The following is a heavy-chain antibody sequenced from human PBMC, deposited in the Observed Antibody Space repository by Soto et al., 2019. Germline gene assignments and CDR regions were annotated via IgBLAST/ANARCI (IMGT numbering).Heavy chain of an antibody. Sequence: GGSLRLSCAASGFTFSSYGMSWVRQVAGKGLEWVSGLSGSGDTTYYADSVKGRFTISRDNFKKTLYLQLNSLRVEDTARYYCVRDSFPFDYWGQGTLVTVSS. CDR3: VRDSFPFDY. V-gene: IGHV3-23*01. J-gene: IGHJ4*02. CDR2: LSGSGDTT. CDR1: GFTFSSYG.